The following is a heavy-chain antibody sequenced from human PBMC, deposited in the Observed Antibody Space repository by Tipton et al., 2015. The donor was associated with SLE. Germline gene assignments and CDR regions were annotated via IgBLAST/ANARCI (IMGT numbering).Heavy chain of an antibody. Sequence: TLSLTCAVYGGSFSVCYWSWIRQSPGKGLEWIGEINQSGSTNYNPSLKSRASISADASKNHFSLKLNSVTAADTAVYYCATNGHGETYEFFTEYLRHWGQGTLVTVSS. D-gene: IGHD5-12*01. V-gene: IGHV4-34*01. J-gene: IGHJ1*01. CDR1: GGSFSVCY. CDR2: INQSGST. CDR3: ATNGHGETYEFFTEYLRH.